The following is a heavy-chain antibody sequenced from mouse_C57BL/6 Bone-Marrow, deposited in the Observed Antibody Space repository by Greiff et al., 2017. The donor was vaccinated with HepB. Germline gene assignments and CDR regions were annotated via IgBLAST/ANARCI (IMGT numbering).Heavy chain of an antibody. V-gene: IGHV1-59*01. D-gene: IGHD1-1*01. CDR3: ARSGYYGSSYEDY. CDR1: GYTFTSYW. J-gene: IGHJ2*01. CDR2: IDPSDSYT. Sequence: QVQLQQPGAELVRPGTSVKLSCKASGYTFTSYWMHWVKQRPGQGLEWIGVIDPSDSYTNYNQKFKGKATLTVDTSSSTAYMQLSSLTSEDSAVYYCARSGYYGSSYEDYWGQGTTLTVSS.